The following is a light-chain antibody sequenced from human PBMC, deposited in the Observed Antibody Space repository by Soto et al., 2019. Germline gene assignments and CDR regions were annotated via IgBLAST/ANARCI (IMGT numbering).Light chain of an antibody. Sequence: QSALTQPASVSGSPGQSVTISCTGTSSDVGGYNYVSWYQQHPGKAPKLMIYDVSHRPSGVSNRFSGSKSGNTASLTISGLQAEDEADYYCSSYTSSSTLDVFGAGTKLTVL. V-gene: IGLV2-14*01. J-gene: IGLJ1*01. CDR1: SSDVGGYNY. CDR2: DVS. CDR3: SSYTSSSTLDV.